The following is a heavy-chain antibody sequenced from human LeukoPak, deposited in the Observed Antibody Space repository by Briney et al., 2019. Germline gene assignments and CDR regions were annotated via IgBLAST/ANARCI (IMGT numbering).Heavy chain of an antibody. V-gene: IGHV4-34*01. CDR2: INHSGST. CDR3: ARDRGYYYYMDV. J-gene: IGHJ6*03. CDR1: GGSFSGYY. Sequence: SETLSLTCAVYGGSFSGYYWSWIRQPPGKGLEWIGGINHSGSTNYNPSLKSRVTISVDTSKNQFSLKLSSVTAADTAVYYCARDRGYYYYMDVWGKGTTVTVSS.